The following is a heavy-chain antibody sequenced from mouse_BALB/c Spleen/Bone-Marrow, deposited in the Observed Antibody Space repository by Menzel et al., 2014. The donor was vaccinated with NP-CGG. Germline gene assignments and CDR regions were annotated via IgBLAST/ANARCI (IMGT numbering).Heavy chain of an antibody. CDR2: IWRGGST. D-gene: IGHD2-3*01. Sequence: VHLVESGPGLVQPSQSLSITCTVSGFSLSSYGVHWVRQSPGKGLEWLGVIWRGGSTDYNAAFMSRLSITKDNSKSQVFFKVNSLQADDTAIYYCAKNSYDIYYYAMDYWGQGTSVTVSS. CDR1: GFSLSSYG. J-gene: IGHJ4*01. V-gene: IGHV2-5*01. CDR3: AKNSYDIYYYAMDY.